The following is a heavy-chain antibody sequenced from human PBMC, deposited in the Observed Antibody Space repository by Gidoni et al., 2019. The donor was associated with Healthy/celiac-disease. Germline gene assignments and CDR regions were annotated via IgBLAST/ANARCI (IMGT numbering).Heavy chain of an antibody. CDR3: ARARVTTRGGVDY. V-gene: IGHV3-48*01. D-gene: IGHD4-17*01. CDR2: ISSRSSTI. J-gene: IGHJ4*02. Sequence: EVQLVESGGGLVQPGGSLRLSCAASGFTFSSYSMNWVRQAPGKGLELVSYISSRSSTIYYADSVKGRFTISRDNAKNSLYLQMNSLRAEDTAVYYCARARVTTRGGVDYWGQGTLVTVSS. CDR1: GFTFSSYS.